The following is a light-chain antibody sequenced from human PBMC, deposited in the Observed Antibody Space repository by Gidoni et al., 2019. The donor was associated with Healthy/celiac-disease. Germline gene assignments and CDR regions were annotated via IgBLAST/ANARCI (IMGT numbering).Light chain of an antibody. J-gene: IGLJ2*01. CDR1: SSDVGGYHY. Sequence: QSALTQPASVSGSPGQSITISCTGTSSDVGGYHYVSWYQQHPGKAPKLMIYDVSNRPSGVSNRFSGSKSGNTASLTISGLQAEDEADYYCSSYTSSSTGVFGGGTKLTGL. V-gene: IGLV2-14*01. CDR2: DVS. CDR3: SSYTSSSTGV.